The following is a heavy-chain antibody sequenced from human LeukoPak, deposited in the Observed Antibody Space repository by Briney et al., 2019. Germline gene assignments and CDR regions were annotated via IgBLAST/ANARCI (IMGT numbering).Heavy chain of an antibody. Sequence: PGGTLRLSCAASGLSVSRNYMSWVRQAPGKGLEWVSLIYSGGNTYYADSVKGRFTISRDNSKNTLYLQMNSLRAEDTAVYYCGSGEWPRDYWGQGTLVTVSS. D-gene: IGHD3-10*01. J-gene: IGHJ4*02. V-gene: IGHV3-53*01. CDR3: GSGEWPRDY. CDR2: IYSGGNT. CDR1: GLSVSRNY.